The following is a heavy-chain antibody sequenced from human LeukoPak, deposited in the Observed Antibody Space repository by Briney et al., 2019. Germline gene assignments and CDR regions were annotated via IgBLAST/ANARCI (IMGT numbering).Heavy chain of an antibody. D-gene: IGHD3-22*01. CDR2: ISYAGTNK. J-gene: IGHJ4*02. CDR3: ARGGYYYDTTGSPGDY. V-gene: IGHV3-30-3*01. CDR1: GFTFSSYA. Sequence: GRSLRLSCAASGFTFSSYAMHWVRQAPGKGLEWVAVISYAGTNKYYADSVKGRFTISRDISKNTVYLHMDSLRDEGTAVYFCARGGYYYDTTGSPGDYWGQGTLVTVSS.